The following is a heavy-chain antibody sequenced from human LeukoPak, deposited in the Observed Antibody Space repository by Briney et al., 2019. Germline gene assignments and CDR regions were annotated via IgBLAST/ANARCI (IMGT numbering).Heavy chain of an antibody. V-gene: IGHV4-31*03. CDR2: IYYSGST. CDR1: GGSISSGGYY. CDR3: ARAQYTAMVTGWFDP. D-gene: IGHD5-18*01. J-gene: IGHJ5*02. Sequence: PSETLSLTCTVSGGSISSGGYYWSWIRQHPGKGLEWIGYIYYSGSTYYNPSLKSRVTTSVDTSKNQFSLKLSSVTAADTAVYYCARAQYTAMVTGWFDPWGQGTLVTVSS.